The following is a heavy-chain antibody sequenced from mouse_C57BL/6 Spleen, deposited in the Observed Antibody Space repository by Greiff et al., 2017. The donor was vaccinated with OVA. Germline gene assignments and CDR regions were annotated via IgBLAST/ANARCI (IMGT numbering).Heavy chain of an antibody. CDR3: ARRFPYSNYAMDY. V-gene: IGHV1-69*01. J-gene: IGHJ4*01. D-gene: IGHD2-5*01. CDR2: IDPSDSYT. CDR1: GYTFTSYW. Sequence: QVQLQQPGAELVMPGASVKLSCKASGYTFTSYWMHWVKQRPGQGLEWIGEIDPSDSYTNYNQKFKGKSTLTVDKSSSTAYMQLSSLTSEDSAVYYCARRFPYSNYAMDYWGQGTSVTVSS.